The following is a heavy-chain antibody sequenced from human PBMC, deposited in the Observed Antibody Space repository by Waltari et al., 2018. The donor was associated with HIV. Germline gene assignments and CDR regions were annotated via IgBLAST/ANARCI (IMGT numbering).Heavy chain of an antibody. Sequence: QVQLVQSGAEVKKPGSSVKVSCKASGGTFSSYAISWVRQAPGQGLEWMGGSIPIFGTANYEQKFQGRVTITADKSTSTAYMELSSLRSEDTAVYYCGGGYDILTGYSYWGQGTLVTVSS. V-gene: IGHV1-69*06. D-gene: IGHD3-9*01. CDR2: SIPIFGTA. J-gene: IGHJ4*02. CDR1: GGTFSSYA. CDR3: GGGYDILTGYSY.